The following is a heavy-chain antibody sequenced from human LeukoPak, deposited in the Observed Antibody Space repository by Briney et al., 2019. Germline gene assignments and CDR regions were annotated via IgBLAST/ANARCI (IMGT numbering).Heavy chain of an antibody. V-gene: IGHV4-31*03. Sequence: SETLSHTCTVSGESIRRGGCCSRWTRQHPRKGLEWIGYIYYSGSTYSNPSLKSRVTISVDTSKNQFSLKLSSVTAADTAVYYCARGPNPHFWSGYLVSFDYWVQGTLATVPS. CDR3: ARGPNPHFWSGYLVSFDY. CDR2: IYYSGST. J-gene: IGHJ4*02. D-gene: IGHD3-3*02. CDR1: GESIRRGGCC.